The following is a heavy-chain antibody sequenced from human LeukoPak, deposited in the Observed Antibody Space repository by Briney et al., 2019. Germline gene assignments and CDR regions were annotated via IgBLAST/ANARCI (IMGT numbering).Heavy chain of an antibody. CDR3: ASTPRGGGPMVRGVNDAFDI. D-gene: IGHD3-10*01. Sequence: GESLEISCKGSGYSFTSYWIGWVRRVPGKGLDGMGRIYPGDSDTRYSPSFQGQVTISADKSISTAYLQWSSLKASDTAMYYCASTPRGGGPMVRGVNDAFDIWGQGTMVTVSS. CDR2: IYPGDSDT. CDR1: GYSFTSYW. J-gene: IGHJ3*02. V-gene: IGHV5-51*01.